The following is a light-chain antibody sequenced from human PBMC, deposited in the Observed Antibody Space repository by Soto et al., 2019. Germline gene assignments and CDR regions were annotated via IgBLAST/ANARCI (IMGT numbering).Light chain of an antibody. CDR2: EDN. Sequence: NVMLTQPHSVSESPGKTVTLSCTRSSGSIASNYVQWYQQRPGSAPTTVIYEDNQRPSGVPDRFSGSIDSSSNSASLTISGLKTEDEADYYCQSYDSSNHVVFGGGTKLTVL. V-gene: IGLV6-57*04. CDR3: QSYDSSNHVV. CDR1: SGSIASNY. J-gene: IGLJ2*01.